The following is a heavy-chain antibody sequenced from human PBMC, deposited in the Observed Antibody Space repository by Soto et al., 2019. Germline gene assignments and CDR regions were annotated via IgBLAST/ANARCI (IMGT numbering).Heavy chain of an antibody. CDR2: IFYTGST. CDR1: GGSISSGAYY. Sequence: PSETLSLTCTVSGGSISSGAYYWSWIRQHPGKGLEWIGYIFYTGSTYYNPSLKSRVTISVDTSKNQISLKLSSVTAADTAVYYCARDRYNWNDGRSNGMDVWGQGTTVTVSS. J-gene: IGHJ6*02. V-gene: IGHV4-31*03. CDR3: ARDRYNWNDGRSNGMDV. D-gene: IGHD1-20*01.